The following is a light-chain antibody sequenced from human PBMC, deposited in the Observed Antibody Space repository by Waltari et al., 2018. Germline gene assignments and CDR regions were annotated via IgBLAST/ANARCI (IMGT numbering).Light chain of an antibody. Sequence: QSALTQPASVSGSPGQSITISCTGSRADVGRYQFVTWYQQHPGKVPKLLIFDVTDRPSGVSDRFSGSKSGNTASLTISGLQPEDEADYYCSSHTTSSTLVFGGGTRVTVL. CDR1: RADVGRYQF. J-gene: IGLJ2*01. V-gene: IGLV2-14*03. CDR2: DVT. CDR3: SSHTTSSTLV.